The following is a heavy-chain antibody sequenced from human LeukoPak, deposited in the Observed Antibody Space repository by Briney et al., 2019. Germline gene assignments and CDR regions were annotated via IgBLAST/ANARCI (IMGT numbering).Heavy chain of an antibody. CDR2: ISSSYI. Sequence: GGSLRLSXAASGFTFSSYSMNWVSQAPGRGLEWVSSISSSYIYYADSVKGRFTISRDNAKNSLYLQMNSLRAEDTAVYYCARAVYCGGDCYFPLDIWGQGTMVTVSS. CDR3: ARAVYCGGDCYFPLDI. D-gene: IGHD2-21*02. V-gene: IGHV3-21*01. CDR1: GFTFSSYS. J-gene: IGHJ3*02.